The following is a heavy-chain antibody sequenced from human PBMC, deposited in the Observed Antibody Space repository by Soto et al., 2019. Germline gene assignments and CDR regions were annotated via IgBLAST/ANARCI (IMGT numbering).Heavy chain of an antibody. V-gene: IGHV3-7*05. Sequence: EVQLVESGGGLVQPGGSLRLSCAASGFTFSSYWMSWVRQAPGKGLEWVANIKQDGSEKYYVDSVKGRFTISRDNAKNSLYLQVNSLRAEDTAVYYCARGYGSSWYYFDYWGQGTLVTVSS. CDR1: GFTFSSYW. CDR2: IKQDGSEK. J-gene: IGHJ4*02. D-gene: IGHD6-13*01. CDR3: ARGYGSSWYYFDY.